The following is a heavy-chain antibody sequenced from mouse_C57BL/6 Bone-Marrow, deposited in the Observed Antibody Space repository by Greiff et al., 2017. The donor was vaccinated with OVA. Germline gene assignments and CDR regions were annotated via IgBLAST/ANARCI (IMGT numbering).Heavy chain of an antibody. CDR1: GFSFNTYA. J-gene: IGHJ2*01. Sequence: EVNVVESGGGLVQPKGSLKLSCAASGFSFNTYAMNWVRQAPGKGLEWVARIRSKSNNYATYYADSVKDRFTISRDDSESMLYLQMNNLKTEDTAMYYCVRHHGDYDNFDYWGQGTTLTVSS. CDR2: IRSKSNNYAT. CDR3: VRHHGDYDNFDY. D-gene: IGHD2-4*01. V-gene: IGHV10-1*01.